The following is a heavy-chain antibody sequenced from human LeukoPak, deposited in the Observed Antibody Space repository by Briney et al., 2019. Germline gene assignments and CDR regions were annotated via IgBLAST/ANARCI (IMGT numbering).Heavy chain of an antibody. CDR3: ARDAPYYYDSSGYYSPRPLDY. D-gene: IGHD3-22*01. Sequence: GRSLRLSCAASGFTFSSYGMHWVRQAPGKGLEWVAVIWYDGSNKYYADSVKGRFTISRDNSKNTLYLQMNSLRAEGTAVYYCARDAPYYYDSSGYYSPRPLDYWGQGTLVTVSS. V-gene: IGHV3-33*01. CDR1: GFTFSSYG. CDR2: IWYDGSNK. J-gene: IGHJ4*02.